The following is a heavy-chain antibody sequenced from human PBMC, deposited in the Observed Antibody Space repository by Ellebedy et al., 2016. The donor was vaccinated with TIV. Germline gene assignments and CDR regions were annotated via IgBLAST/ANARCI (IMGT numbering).Heavy chain of an antibody. D-gene: IGHD5-18*01. Sequence: ASVKVSCKVSGHNLMDLSMHWVRQAPGKGLEWVGGFDPEHGRAIYAQKFQGRVTMTEDTSTDTVYMELSSLRSEDTAVYYCAAVRIQIWFPNWFDPWGQGTLVTVSS. CDR1: GHNLMDLS. CDR3: AAVRIQIWFPNWFDP. CDR2: FDPEHGRA. V-gene: IGHV1-24*01. J-gene: IGHJ5*02.